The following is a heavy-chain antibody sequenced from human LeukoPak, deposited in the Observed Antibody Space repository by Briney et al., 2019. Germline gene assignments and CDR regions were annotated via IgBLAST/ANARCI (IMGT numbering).Heavy chain of an antibody. Sequence: GGSLRLSCAASGFTFSSYSMNWVRQAPGKGLEWVSSISSSSSYIYYADSVKGRFTISRDNAKNSLYLQMNSLRAEDTAVYYCARPPIPYSGSYYGYFDYWGQGTLVTVSS. D-gene: IGHD1-26*01. V-gene: IGHV3-21*01. CDR3: ARPPIPYSGSYYGYFDY. CDR1: GFTFSSYS. CDR2: ISSSSSYI. J-gene: IGHJ4*02.